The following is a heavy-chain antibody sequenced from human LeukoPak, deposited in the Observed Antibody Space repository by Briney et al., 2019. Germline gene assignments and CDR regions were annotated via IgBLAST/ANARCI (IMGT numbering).Heavy chain of an antibody. J-gene: IGHJ4*02. CDR2: FDPEDGET. D-gene: IGHD6-19*01. Sequence: GASVKVSCKVSGYTLTELSMHWVRQAPGKGLEWMGGFDPEDGETIYAQKFQGRVTITEDTSTDTAYMELSSLRSEDTAVYYCATVSQWLAIDYWGQGTLVTVSS. V-gene: IGHV1-24*01. CDR3: ATVSQWLAIDY. CDR1: GYTLTELS.